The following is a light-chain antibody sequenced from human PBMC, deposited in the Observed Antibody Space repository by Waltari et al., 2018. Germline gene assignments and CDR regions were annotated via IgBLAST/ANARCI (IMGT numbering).Light chain of an antibody. Sequence: QSVLTQPPSVSAAPGQRVTISCSGGRSNIGNNYVSWYRQFPGTAPNPLIYADTERPSGIAGRVSGSKSGTSATLDITGLQAGDEADYYCGTWDSSLSGAVFGGGTHLTVL. V-gene: IGLV1-51*02. CDR1: RSNIGNNY. CDR2: ADT. CDR3: GTWDSSLSGAV. J-gene: IGLJ7*01.